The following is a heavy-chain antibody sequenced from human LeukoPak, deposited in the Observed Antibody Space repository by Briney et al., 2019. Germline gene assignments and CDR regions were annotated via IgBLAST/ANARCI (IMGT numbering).Heavy chain of an antibody. D-gene: IGHD2-21*01. V-gene: IGHV3-23*01. CDR1: GFTFSSYA. Sequence: PGGSLRLSCAASGFTFSSYAMSWVRQAPGKGLEWVSAISGSGGSTYYADSVKGRFTISRDNSKNTLYLQMNSLRAEDTAVYYCAKDRGSYSPYYYYGMDVWGQGNTVTVSS. CDR2: ISGSGGST. J-gene: IGHJ6*02. CDR3: AKDRGSYSPYYYYGMDV.